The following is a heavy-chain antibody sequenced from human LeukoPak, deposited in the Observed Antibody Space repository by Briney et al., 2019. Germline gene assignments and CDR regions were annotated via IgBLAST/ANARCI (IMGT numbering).Heavy chain of an antibody. J-gene: IGHJ6*04. D-gene: IGHD1-7*01. CDR1: GGSISSYY. Sequence: SETLSLTCTVSGGSISSYYWNWIRQPPGRGLEWIGSIYYSGSTYYNPSLKSRVTISVDTSKNQFSLKLRSVTAADTAVYYCARTGGTIGYYYYRMDVWGKGTTVTVSS. CDR2: IYYSGST. CDR3: ARTGGTIGYYYYRMDV. V-gene: IGHV4-39*01.